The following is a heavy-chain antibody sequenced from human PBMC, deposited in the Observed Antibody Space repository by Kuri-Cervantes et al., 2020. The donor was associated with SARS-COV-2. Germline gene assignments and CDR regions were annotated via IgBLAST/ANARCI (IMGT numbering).Heavy chain of an antibody. J-gene: IGHJ4*02. D-gene: IGHD3-9*01. CDR3: VKGLTVFDRAVFDS. V-gene: IGHV3-23*01. CDR1: GFTFYEYA. CDR2: ISGTGDNT. Sequence: GESLKISCGVSGFTFYEYAMNWVRQAPGKGLEWVSGISGTGDNTYYADSVKGRFTVSRDNYDNTLYLQMNFLRAEDTAVYFCVKGLTVFDRAVFDSWGQGALVTVSS.